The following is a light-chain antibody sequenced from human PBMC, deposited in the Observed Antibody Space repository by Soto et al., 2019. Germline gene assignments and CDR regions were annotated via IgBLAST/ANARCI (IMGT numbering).Light chain of an antibody. V-gene: IGKV1-5*01. CDR2: DAS. CDR1: QSITNR. CDR3: QHYGGMWA. J-gene: IGKJ1*01. Sequence: DIQMTQSPSTLSAFIGDRVTITCRASQSITNRLAWYQQKPGKAPKVLIYDASSLESGVPSRFSGSGYGTDFILTINSLQPDDFATYYCQHYGGMWAFGQGTKVESK.